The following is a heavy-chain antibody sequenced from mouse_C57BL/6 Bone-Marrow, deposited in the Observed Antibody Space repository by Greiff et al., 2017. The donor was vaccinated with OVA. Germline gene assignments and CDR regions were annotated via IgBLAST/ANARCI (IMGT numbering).Heavy chain of an antibody. V-gene: IGHV1-76*01. D-gene: IGHD2-2*01. CDR1: GYTFTDYY. J-gene: IGHJ4*01. CDR2: IYPGSGNT. CDR3: ARIRIYYGYALAMDY. Sequence: VKLMESGAELVRPGASVKLSCKASGYTFTDYYINWVKQRPGQGLEWIARIYPGSGNTYYNEKFKGKATLTAEKSSSTAYMQLSSLTSEDSAVYFCARIRIYYGYALAMDYWGQGTSVTVSS.